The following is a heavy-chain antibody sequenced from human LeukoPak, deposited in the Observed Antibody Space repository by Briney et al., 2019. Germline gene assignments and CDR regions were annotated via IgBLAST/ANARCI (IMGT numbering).Heavy chain of an antibody. Sequence: GESLKISCKGSGYSFTNYWIGWVRQMPGKGLEWMGIIYAGGSDTRYSPSFQGQVTFSADKSISTAYLQWSSLKASDTAMYYCARSSSSWSQGDFWGQGTLVSVSS. CDR2: IYAGGSDT. J-gene: IGHJ4*02. D-gene: IGHD6-13*01. CDR1: GYSFTNYW. V-gene: IGHV5-51*01. CDR3: ARSSSSWSQGDF.